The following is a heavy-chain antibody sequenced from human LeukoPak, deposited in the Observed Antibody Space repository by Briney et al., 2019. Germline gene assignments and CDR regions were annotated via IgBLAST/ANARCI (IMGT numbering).Heavy chain of an antibody. D-gene: IGHD6-13*01. CDR3: ATSSSFEAGDY. Sequence: PGGSLRLSCAASGFTVSSNYMSWVRQAPGKGLEWVSVIYSGGSTYYADSVKGRFTISRDNSKNTLYLQMNSLRAEDTAVYYCATSSSFEAGDYWGQGTLVTVSS. V-gene: IGHV3-53*01. CDR1: GFTVSSNY. J-gene: IGHJ4*02. CDR2: IYSGGST.